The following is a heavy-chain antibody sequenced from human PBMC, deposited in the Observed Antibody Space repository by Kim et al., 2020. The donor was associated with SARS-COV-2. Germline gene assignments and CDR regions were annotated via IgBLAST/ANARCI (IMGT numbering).Heavy chain of an antibody. V-gene: IGHV4-31*03. Sequence: SETLSLTCTVSGGSISSGGYYWSWIRQHPGKGLEWIGYIYYSGSTYYNPSLKSRVTISVDTSKNQFSLKLSSVTAADTAVYYCARVPLGGNDGGIDYWGQGTLVTVSS. CDR1: GGSISSGGYY. J-gene: IGHJ4*02. D-gene: IGHD1-1*01. CDR3: ARVPLGGNDGGIDY. CDR2: IYYSGST.